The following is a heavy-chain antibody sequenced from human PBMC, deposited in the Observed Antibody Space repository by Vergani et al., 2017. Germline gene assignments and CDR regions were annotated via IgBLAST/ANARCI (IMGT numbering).Heavy chain of an antibody. V-gene: IGHV4-31*03. D-gene: IGHD6-13*01. J-gene: IGHJ4*02. CDR1: GGSISSGGYY. CDR2: IYYSGST. Sequence: QVQLQESGPGLVKPSQTLSLTCTVSGGSISSGGYYWSWIRQHPGKGLEWIGYIYYSGSTYYNPSIKSRVTISVDTSKNQFSLKLSSVTAADTATYYCARRSSSSWSVCYWGQGTLVTVSS. CDR3: ARRSSSSWSVCY.